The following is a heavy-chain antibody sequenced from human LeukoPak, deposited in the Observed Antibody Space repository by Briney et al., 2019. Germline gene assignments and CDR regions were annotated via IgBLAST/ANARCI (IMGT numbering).Heavy chain of an antibody. CDR3: ARGRIYYYDSSGYGLFDY. D-gene: IGHD3-22*01. CDR2: IIPIFGTA. CDR1: GGTFSSYA. V-gene: IGHV1-69*05. Sequence: GASMKVSCKASGGTFSSYAISWVRQAPGQGLEWMGGIIPIFGTANYAQKFQGRVTITTDESTSTAYMELSSLRSEDTAVYYCARGRIYYYDSSGYGLFDYWGQGTLVTVSS. J-gene: IGHJ4*02.